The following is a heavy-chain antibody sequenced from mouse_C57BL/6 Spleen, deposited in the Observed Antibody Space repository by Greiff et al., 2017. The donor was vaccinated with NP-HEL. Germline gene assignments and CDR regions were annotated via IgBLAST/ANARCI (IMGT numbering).Heavy chain of an antibody. CDR2: IDPSDSET. D-gene: IGHD2-4*01. Sequence: QVQLQQPGAELVRPGSSVKLSCKASGYTFTSYWMHWVKQRPIQGLEWIGNIDPSDSETHYNQKFKDKATLTVDKSSSTAYIQLSSLTSEDSAVYYCARYDYDALYAMDYWGQGTSVTVSS. V-gene: IGHV1-52*01. CDR3: ARYDYDALYAMDY. CDR1: GYTFTSYW. J-gene: IGHJ4*01.